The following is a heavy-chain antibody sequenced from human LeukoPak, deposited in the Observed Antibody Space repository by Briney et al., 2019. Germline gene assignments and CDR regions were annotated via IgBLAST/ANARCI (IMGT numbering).Heavy chain of an antibody. CDR3: AKDSLDRSGSYYWEDNWFDP. J-gene: IGHJ5*02. CDR1: GFTVSSNY. CDR2: IYSGGST. V-gene: IGHV3-66*01. Sequence: GGSLRLSCAASGFTVSSNYMSWVRQAPGKGLEWVSVIYSGGSTYYADSVKGRFTISRDNSKNTLYLQMNSLRAEDTAVYYCAKDSLDRSGSYYWEDNWFDPWGQGTLVTVSS. D-gene: IGHD1-26*01.